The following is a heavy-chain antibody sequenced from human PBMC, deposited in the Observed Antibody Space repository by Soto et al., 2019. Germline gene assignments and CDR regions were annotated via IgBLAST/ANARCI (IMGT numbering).Heavy chain of an antibody. D-gene: IGHD3-16*01. CDR2: ISGSGGST. V-gene: IGHV3-23*01. CDR3: AKDLGNMGDYVWGSYSYYYYGMDV. Sequence: GGSLRLSSTASGFTFSSYAMSWVRQAPGKGLEWVSAISGSGGSTYYADSVKGRFTISRDNSKNTLYLQMNSLRAEDTAVYYCAKDLGNMGDYVWGSYSYYYYGMDVWGQGTTVTVSS. J-gene: IGHJ6*02. CDR1: GFTFSSYA.